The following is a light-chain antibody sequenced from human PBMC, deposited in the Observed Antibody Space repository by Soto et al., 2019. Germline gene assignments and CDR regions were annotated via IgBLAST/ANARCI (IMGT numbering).Light chain of an antibody. CDR3: QQYHSSPTWT. V-gene: IGKV1-39*01. CDR1: QSISTY. J-gene: IGKJ1*01. CDR2: GAS. Sequence: QMTQSPSSLSASVGDRVTITCRASQSISTYLSWYQQKPGKVPKLLIYGASSLQTGVPSRFSGSGSGTEFIFTISSLQPEDFATYYCQQYHSSPTWTFGQGTKVDIK.